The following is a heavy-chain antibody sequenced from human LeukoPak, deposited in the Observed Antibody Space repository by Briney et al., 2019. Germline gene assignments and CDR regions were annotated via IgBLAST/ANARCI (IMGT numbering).Heavy chain of an antibody. CDR2: IYYSGST. D-gene: IGHD6-6*01. CDR3: ARQGSSSSPKRGFGY. J-gene: IGHJ4*02. CDR1: GGSISSSSYY. Sequence: PSETLSLTCTVSGGSISSSSYYWGWIRQPPGKGLEWIGSIYYSGSTYYNPSLKSRVAISVDTSKNQFSLKLSSVTAADTAVYYCARQGSSSSPKRGFGYWGQGTLVTVSS. V-gene: IGHV4-39*01.